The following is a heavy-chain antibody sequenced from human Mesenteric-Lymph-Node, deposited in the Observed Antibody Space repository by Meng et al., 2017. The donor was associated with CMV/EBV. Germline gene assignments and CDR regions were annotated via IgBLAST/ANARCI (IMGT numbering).Heavy chain of an antibody. J-gene: IGHJ4*02. Sequence: TVSGGSISSSSYYWGWIRQPPGKGLEWIGSIYYSGSTYYNPSLKSRVTISVDTSKNQFSLKLSSVTAADTAVYYCARQSGAVAGGVAYWGQGTLVTAPQ. D-gene: IGHD6-19*01. V-gene: IGHV4-39*01. CDR3: ARQSGAVAGGVAY. CDR2: IYYSGST. CDR1: GGSISSSSYY.